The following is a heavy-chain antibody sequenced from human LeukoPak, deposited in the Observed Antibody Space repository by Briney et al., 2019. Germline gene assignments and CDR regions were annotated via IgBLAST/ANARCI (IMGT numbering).Heavy chain of an antibody. CDR2: IIQDGSDR. Sequence: GGSLRLSCAASGFIFRNYWMTWVRQAPGKGLEWVANIIQDGSDRYYVDSVKGRFTISRDNAKNSLYLQMNSLRVEDTAVYYCARGNWAPFDYWGQGTLVTVSS. V-gene: IGHV3-7*01. CDR3: ARGNWAPFDY. CDR1: GFIFRNYW. J-gene: IGHJ4*02. D-gene: IGHD7-27*01.